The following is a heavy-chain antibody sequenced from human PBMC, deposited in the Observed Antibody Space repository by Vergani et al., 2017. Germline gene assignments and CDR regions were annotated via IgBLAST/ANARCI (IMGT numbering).Heavy chain of an antibody. V-gene: IGHV4-39*07. CDR1: GGSISSSSYY. Sequence: QLQLQESGPGLVKPSETLSLTCTVSGGSISSSSYYWGWIRQPPGKGLEWIGSIYYSGSTYYNPSLKSRVTISVDTSKNQFSLKLSSVTAADTAVYYCARXGYIVVVVAATEGNWFDPWGQGTLVTVSS. D-gene: IGHD2-15*01. CDR3: ARXGYIVVVVAATEGNWFDP. J-gene: IGHJ5*02. CDR2: IYYSGST.